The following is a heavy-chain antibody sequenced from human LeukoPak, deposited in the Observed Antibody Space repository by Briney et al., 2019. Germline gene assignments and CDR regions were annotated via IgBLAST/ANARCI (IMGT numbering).Heavy chain of an antibody. CDR2: INHSGST. J-gene: IGHJ4*02. V-gene: IGHV4-34*01. D-gene: IGHD3-16*02. CDR3: ARGPAYDYVWGSYRLPFDY. Sequence: SATLSLTCAVYGGSFSGYCWSWIRQPPGKGLEWIGEINHSGSTNYNPSLKSRVTISVDTSKNQFSLKLSSVTAADTAVYYCARGPAYDYVWGSYRLPFDYWGQGTLVTVSS. CDR1: GGSFSGYC.